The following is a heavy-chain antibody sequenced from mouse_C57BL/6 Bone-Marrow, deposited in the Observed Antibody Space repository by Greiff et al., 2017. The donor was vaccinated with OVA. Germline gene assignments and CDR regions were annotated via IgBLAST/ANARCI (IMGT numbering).Heavy chain of an antibody. Sequence: EVQLQQSGPSLVKPSQPLSLTCSVTGDSITSGYWNWIRKFPGNKLEYMGYISYRSNTYYNPSLKSRISITRDTSKNQYYLHLNSVTTEDTATYYCARDLAMDYWGQGTSVTVSS. CDR3: ARDLAMDY. CDR2: ISYRSNT. J-gene: IGHJ4*01. CDR1: GDSITSGY. V-gene: IGHV3-8*02.